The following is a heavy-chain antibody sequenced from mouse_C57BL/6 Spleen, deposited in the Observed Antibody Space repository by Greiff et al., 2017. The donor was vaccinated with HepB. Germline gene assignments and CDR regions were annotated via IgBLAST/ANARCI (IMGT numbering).Heavy chain of an antibody. J-gene: IGHJ3*01. CDR3: ARSGDGYYGFAY. CDR2: IYPGGGYT. Sequence: VMLVESGAELVRPGTSVKMSCKASGYTFTNYWIGWAKQRPGHGLEWIGDIYPGGGYTNYNEKFKGKATLTADKSSSTAYMQFSSLTSEDSAIYYCARSGDGYYGFAYWGQGTLVTVSA. D-gene: IGHD2-3*01. V-gene: IGHV1-63*01. CDR1: GYTFTNYW.